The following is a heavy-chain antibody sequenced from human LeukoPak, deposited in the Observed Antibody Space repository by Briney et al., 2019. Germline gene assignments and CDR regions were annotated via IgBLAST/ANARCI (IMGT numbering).Heavy chain of an antibody. J-gene: IGHJ4*02. CDR3: ARQSTGSYYSPIDY. D-gene: IGHD1-26*01. Sequence: ASVKVSCKASGYTFTSYGISWVRQAPGQGLEWMGWVSTYNGNTKYAQNLQGRVTTTTDTSTSTAYTELRSLRSDDTAMYYCARQSTGSYYSPIDYWGQGTLVTVSS. V-gene: IGHV1-18*01. CDR1: GYTFTSYG. CDR2: VSTYNGNT.